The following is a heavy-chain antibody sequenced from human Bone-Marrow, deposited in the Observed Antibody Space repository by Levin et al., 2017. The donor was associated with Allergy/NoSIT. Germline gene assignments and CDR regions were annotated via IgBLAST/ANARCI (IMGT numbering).Heavy chain of an antibody. J-gene: IGHJ4*02. V-gene: IGHV3-33*01. CDR1: GFTFSSYG. Sequence: GGSLRLSCAASGFTFSSYGMHWVRQAPGKGLEWVAVIWYDGSNKYYADSVKGRFTISRDNSKNTLYLQMNSLRAEDTAVYYCARDAERDRLPFDYWGQGTLVTVSS. CDR2: IWYDGSNK. CDR3: ARDAERDRLPFDY. D-gene: IGHD1-14*01.